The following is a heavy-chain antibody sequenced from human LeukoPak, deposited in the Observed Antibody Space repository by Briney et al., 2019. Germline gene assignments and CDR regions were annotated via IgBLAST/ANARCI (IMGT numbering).Heavy chain of an antibody. CDR1: GFTFSTSS. D-gene: IGHD3-10*01. CDR3: ASDFLGFGDYYAFNI. J-gene: IGHJ3*02. V-gene: IGHV3-48*02. CDR2: ISGSSTKI. Sequence: GSLRLSCAASGFTFSTSSMNWVRQAPGKGLEWLSYISGSSTKIFYADSLKGRFTISRDNAKNSLYLQMNSLRDEDTAVYYCASDFLGFGDYYAFNIWGRGTMVSVSS.